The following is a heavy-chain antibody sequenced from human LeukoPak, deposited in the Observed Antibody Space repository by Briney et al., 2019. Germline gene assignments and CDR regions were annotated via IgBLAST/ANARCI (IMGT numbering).Heavy chain of an antibody. V-gene: IGHV1-46*01. CDR3: ARDPSGSWQWFDY. D-gene: IGHD1-26*01. Sequence: GASVKVSCTPSGYTFTTYYMHWVRQAPGQGLEWMGVINPVGGSTSYAPKFQGRVTMTRDTSTNTVYMELSSLRSDDTALYYCARDPSGSWQWFDYWGQGTLVTVSS. J-gene: IGHJ4*02. CDR2: INPVGGST. CDR1: GYTFTTYY.